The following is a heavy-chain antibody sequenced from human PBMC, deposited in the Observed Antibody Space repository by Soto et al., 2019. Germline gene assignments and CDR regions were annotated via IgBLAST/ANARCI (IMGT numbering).Heavy chain of an antibody. CDR2: IDPSDSYT. Sequence: PVESLKISCKVSGYSFTSYWISWVRQMPGKGLEWMGRIDPSDSYTNYSPSFQGHVTISADKSISTAYLRWSSLKASDTAMYYCARQEGKVNWKTVGYYYYGMDVWGQGTTVTVSS. CDR3: ARQEGKVNWKTVGYYYYGMDV. CDR1: GYSFTSYW. J-gene: IGHJ6*02. V-gene: IGHV5-10-1*01. D-gene: IGHD1-20*01.